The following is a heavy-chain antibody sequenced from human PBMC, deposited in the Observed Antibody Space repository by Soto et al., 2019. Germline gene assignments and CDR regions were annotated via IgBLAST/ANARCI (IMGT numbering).Heavy chain of an antibody. CDR1: GGTFSSYA. D-gene: IGHD6-13*01. V-gene: IGHV1-69*12. Sequence: QVQLVQSGAAVKKPGSSVKVSCKASGGTFSSYAISWVRQATGQGLEWMGGNIPIFGTANYAQKFQGRVTITADESTSTAYMELSGLRSEDTAVYYCARPAAAGSYYGMDVWGQGTTVTVSS. CDR3: ARPAAAGSYYGMDV. J-gene: IGHJ6*02. CDR2: NIPIFGTA.